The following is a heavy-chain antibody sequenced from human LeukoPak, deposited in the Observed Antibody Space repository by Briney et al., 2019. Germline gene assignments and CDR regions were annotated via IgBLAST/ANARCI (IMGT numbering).Heavy chain of an antibody. J-gene: IGHJ4*02. V-gene: IGHV3-23*01. CDR1: GFTFSTYA. CDR3: ANTGVVTLTR. CDR2: ISGSGGRT. D-gene: IGHD4-23*01. Sequence: HTGGSLRLSCAASGFTFSTYAMSWVRQAPGKGLEWVSGISGSGGRTYYADSVKGRLTISRDNSKNTLYLQMNSLRAEDTALYYCANTGVVTLTRWGQGTLVTVSS.